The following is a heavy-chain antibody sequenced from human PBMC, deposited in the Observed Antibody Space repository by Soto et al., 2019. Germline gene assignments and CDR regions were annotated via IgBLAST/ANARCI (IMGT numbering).Heavy chain of an antibody. Sequence: GGSLRLSCTASGFTFGDYAMSWVRQAPGKGLEWVGFIRSKAYGGTTEYAASVKGRFTISRDVSKSIAYLQMNSLKTEDTAVYYCTRGFLERSLHYYYYGMDVWGQGTTVTVSS. D-gene: IGHD3-3*01. CDR3: TRGFLERSLHYYYYGMDV. V-gene: IGHV3-49*04. CDR2: IRSKAYGGTT. CDR1: GFTFGDYA. J-gene: IGHJ6*02.